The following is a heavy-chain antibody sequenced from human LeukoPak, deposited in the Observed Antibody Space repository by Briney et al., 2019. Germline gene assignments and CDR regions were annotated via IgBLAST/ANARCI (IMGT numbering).Heavy chain of an antibody. CDR3: ARSLSVGRNFDWISKKFDNWFDP. D-gene: IGHD3-9*01. CDR1: GHNFTTYD. Sequence: ASVKVSCKASGHNFTTYDINWVRQATGQGLEWMGWMNPNSGNTGYAQKFQGRVTMTRNTSISTVYMELSSLTSEDTAVYYCARSLSVGRNFDWISKKFDNWFDPWGQGTLVTVS. CDR2: MNPNSGNT. J-gene: IGHJ5*02. V-gene: IGHV1-8*01.